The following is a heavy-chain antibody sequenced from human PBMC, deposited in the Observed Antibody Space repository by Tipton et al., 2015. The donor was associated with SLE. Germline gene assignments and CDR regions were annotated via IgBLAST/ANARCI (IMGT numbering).Heavy chain of an antibody. CDR3: AHANWGTNFDY. CDR1: GGSISSSSYY. CDR2: IYYSGST. D-gene: IGHD7-27*01. J-gene: IGHJ4*02. V-gene: IGHV4-39*06. Sequence: LSLSCTVSGGSISSSSYYWAWIRQPPGKGLEWIGSIYYSGSTYYNPSLESRVTISVDTSKNQFTLKLSSVTAADTAVFYCAHANWGTNFDYWGQGTLVTVSS.